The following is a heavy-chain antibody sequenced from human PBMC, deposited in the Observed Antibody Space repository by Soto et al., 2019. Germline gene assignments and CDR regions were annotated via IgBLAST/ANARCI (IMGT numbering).Heavy chain of an antibody. J-gene: IGHJ4*01. D-gene: IGHD2-2*01. CDR1: GFTFTNSA. CDR2: IGVGSGSP. V-gene: IGHV1-58*01. CDR3: ARDPNLYCSGTDCYVY. Sequence: GASVKVSCKASGFTFTNSAVQWVRQARGQRLEWIGWIGVGSGSPNYAQKFQERVTITRDMSTTTAYMQMSSLRAEDTAVYYCARDPNLYCSGTDCYVYWGHGTLVTVSS.